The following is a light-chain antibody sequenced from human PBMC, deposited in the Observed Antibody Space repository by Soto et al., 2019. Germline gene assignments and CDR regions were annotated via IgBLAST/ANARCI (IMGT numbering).Light chain of an antibody. CDR1: SSDVGGYNY. J-gene: IGLJ2*01. CDR3: SSYTSSYVV. CDR2: EVS. Sequence: QSALTQPASVSGSPGQSITISCTGTSSDVGGYNYVSWYQQHPGKAPKLMIYEVSNRPSGVSNRFSGSKSGNTASLTISGLQAEDEADYYCSSYTSSYVVFGGGTKLTXL. V-gene: IGLV2-14*01.